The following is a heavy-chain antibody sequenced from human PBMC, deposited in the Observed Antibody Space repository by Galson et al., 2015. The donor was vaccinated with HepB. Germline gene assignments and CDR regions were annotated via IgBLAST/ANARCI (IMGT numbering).Heavy chain of an antibody. Sequence: LSLTCTVSGGSISSGGYYWSWIRQHPVKGLEWIGYIYYSGSTYYNPSLKSRVTISVDTSKNQFSLKLSSVTAADTAVYYCARDLRYGANTLPHIWGQGTMVTVSS. CDR2: IYYSGST. V-gene: IGHV4-31*03. J-gene: IGHJ3*02. CDR3: ARDLRYGANTLPHI. D-gene: IGHD4-23*01. CDR1: GGSISSGGYY.